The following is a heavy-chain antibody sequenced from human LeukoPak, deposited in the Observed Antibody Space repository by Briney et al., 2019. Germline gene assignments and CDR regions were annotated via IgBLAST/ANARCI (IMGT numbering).Heavy chain of an antibody. CDR1: GDSIGSSY. Sequence: SETLSLTCTVSGDSIGSSYWSWIRQPPGKGLEWIGYIYYSGSTSYNPSLKSRATISVDTSKNQFSLKLSSVTAADTAVYYCARNHVYYYDSSGYYAMDVWGQGTTVIVSS. D-gene: IGHD3-22*01. J-gene: IGHJ6*02. V-gene: IGHV4-59*01. CDR2: IYYSGST. CDR3: ARNHVYYYDSSGYYAMDV.